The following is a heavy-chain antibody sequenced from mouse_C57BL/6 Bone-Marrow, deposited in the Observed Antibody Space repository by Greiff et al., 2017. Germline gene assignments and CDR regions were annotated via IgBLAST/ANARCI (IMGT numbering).Heavy chain of an antibody. CDR1: GYTFTSYG. CDR3: ARSVDDYTDYFGC. CDR2: IYPRSGNT. D-gene: IGHD2-4*01. J-gene: IGHJ2*01. Sequence: QVQLKQSGAELARPGASVKLSCKASGYTFTSYGISWVKQRTGQGLEWIAEIYPRSGNTYYNEKFKGKATLTADKSSSTAYMELRSLTSEDSAVYVCARSVDDYTDYFGCWGQGTTLTVST. V-gene: IGHV1-81*01.